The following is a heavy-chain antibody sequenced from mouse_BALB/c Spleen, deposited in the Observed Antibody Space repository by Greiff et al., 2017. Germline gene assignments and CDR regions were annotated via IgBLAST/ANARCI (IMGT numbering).Heavy chain of an antibody. Sequence: EVQLQQSGTVLARPGASVKMSCKASGYSFTSYWMHWVKQRPGQGLEWIGAIYPGNSDTSYNQKFKGKAKLTAVTSASTAYMELSSLTNEDSAVYYCTRGGDYDGYDFDYWGQGTTLTVSS. CDR3: TRGGDYDGYDFDY. CDR1: GYSFTSYW. V-gene: IGHV1-5*01. J-gene: IGHJ2*01. D-gene: IGHD2-3*01. CDR2: IYPGNSDT.